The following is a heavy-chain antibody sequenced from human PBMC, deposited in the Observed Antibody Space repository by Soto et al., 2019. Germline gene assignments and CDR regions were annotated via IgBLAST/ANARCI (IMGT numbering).Heavy chain of an antibody. J-gene: IGHJ3*02. V-gene: IGHV1-69*02. CDR3: ARASPVERGDAFDI. CDR2: IIPILGIA. CDR1: GGTFSSYT. Sequence: QVQLVQSGAEVKKPGSSVKVSCKASGGTFSSYTISWVRQAPGQGLEWMGRIIPILGIANYAQKFQGRVTITADKSTSTAYMELSSLRSEDTAVYYCARASPVERGDAFDIWGQGTMVTVSS.